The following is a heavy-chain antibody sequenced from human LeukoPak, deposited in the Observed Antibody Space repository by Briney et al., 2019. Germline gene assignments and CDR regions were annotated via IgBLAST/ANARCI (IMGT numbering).Heavy chain of an antibody. CDR2: ISPYNGNT. V-gene: IGHV1-18*01. CDR3: ARDRIFDY. CDR1: GYVFTIYG. J-gene: IGHJ4*02. Sequence: GASVKVSCKASGYVFTIYGISWVRQAPGQGLEWVGWISPYNGNTNYAQKLQGRVTMTTDTSTSTAYMELRSLRSDDTAVYYCARDRIFDYWGQGTLVTVSS.